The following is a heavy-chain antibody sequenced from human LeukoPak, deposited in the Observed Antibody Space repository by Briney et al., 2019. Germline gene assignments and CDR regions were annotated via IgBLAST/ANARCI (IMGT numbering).Heavy chain of an antibody. CDR2: INPSGGST. Sequence: GASVKVSCKASGYTFTSYYMHWVRQAPGQGLEWMGIINPSGGSTSYAQKFQGRVTMTRDTSTSTVYMELSSLRSEDTAVYYCARVTPGYCSGGSCYSRPIAYFDYWGQGTLVTVSS. CDR1: GYTFTSYY. J-gene: IGHJ4*02. D-gene: IGHD2-15*01. V-gene: IGHV1-46*01. CDR3: ARVTPGYCSGGSCYSRPIAYFDY.